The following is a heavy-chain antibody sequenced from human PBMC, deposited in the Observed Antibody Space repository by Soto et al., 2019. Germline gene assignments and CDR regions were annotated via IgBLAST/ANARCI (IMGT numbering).Heavy chain of an antibody. J-gene: IGHJ6*02. CDR2: IHYSGSI. CDR1: GGSISSDYYY. V-gene: IGHV4-30-4*08. D-gene: IGHD2-21*02. Sequence: QVQLQQSGPGLVKPSQTLSLTCTVSGGSISSDYYYWTWIRQSPGRGLEWIGYIHYSGSILYNPSLMSRVTISVDTSKNQFSLHLSAVTAADTAVSFWAREDDGGDTLDVWGQGTTVTVSS. CDR3: AREDDGGDTLDV.